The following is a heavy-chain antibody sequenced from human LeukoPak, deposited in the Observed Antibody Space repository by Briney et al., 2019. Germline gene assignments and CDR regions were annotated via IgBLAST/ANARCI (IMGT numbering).Heavy chain of an antibody. CDR3: AKDLESGGIDY. Sequence: PGGSLRLSCAASGFTFSSYGMHWVRQAPGKGLEWVAVISYDGSNKYYADSVKGRFTISRDNSKNTPYLQMNSLRAEDTAVYYCAKDLESGGIDYWGQGTLVTVSS. D-gene: IGHD2-15*01. J-gene: IGHJ4*02. V-gene: IGHV3-30*18. CDR2: ISYDGSNK. CDR1: GFTFSSYG.